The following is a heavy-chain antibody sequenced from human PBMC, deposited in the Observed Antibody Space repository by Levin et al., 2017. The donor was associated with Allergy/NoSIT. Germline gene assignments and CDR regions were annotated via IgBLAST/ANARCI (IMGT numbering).Heavy chain of an antibody. V-gene: IGHV1-69*02. J-gene: IGHJ4*02. CDR3: ARGLDYYGSGTSSY. CDR1: GGTFSSYT. Sequence: SVKVSCKASGGTFSSYTISWVRQAPGQGLEWMGRIIPILGIANYAQKFQGRVTITADKSTSTAYMELSSLRSEDTAVYYCARGLDYYGSGTSSYWGQGTLVTVSS. CDR2: IIPILGIA. D-gene: IGHD3-10*01.